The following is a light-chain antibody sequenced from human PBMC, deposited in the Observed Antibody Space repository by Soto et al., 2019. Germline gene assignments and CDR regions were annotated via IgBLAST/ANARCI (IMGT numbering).Light chain of an antibody. Sequence: EIVLTQSPATLSLSPGERATLSCRASQSVSSYLAWYQQKPGQAPRLLIYDASNRATGIPARFSGSGSGTDFTVTISSLEPEDFAVYYCQQRSYWPTFGQGTKVEIK. CDR3: QQRSYWPT. V-gene: IGKV3-11*01. CDR2: DAS. CDR1: QSVSSY. J-gene: IGKJ1*01.